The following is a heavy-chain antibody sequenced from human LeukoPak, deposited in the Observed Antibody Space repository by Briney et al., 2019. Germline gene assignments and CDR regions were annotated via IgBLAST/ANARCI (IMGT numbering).Heavy chain of an antibody. CDR3: AVCGNDFWSGYSVYYYGMDV. V-gene: IGHV1-69*13. D-gene: IGHD3-3*01. Sequence: SVKVSCKASGYTFTSNYIHWVRQAPGQGLEWMGGIIPIFGTANYAQKFQGRVTITADESTSTAYMELSSLRSEDTAVYYCAVCGNDFWSGYSVYYYGMDVWGQGTTVTVSS. J-gene: IGHJ6*02. CDR1: GYTFTSNY. CDR2: IIPIFGTA.